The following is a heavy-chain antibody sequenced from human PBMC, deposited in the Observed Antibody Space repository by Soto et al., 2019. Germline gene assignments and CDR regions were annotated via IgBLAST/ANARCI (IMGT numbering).Heavy chain of an antibody. J-gene: IGHJ6*02. V-gene: IGHV3-33*01. CDR3: ARDETYYYDSSGYPYYYYGMDV. CDR2: IWYDGSNK. D-gene: IGHD3-22*01. Sequence: GGSLRLSCAASGFTFSSYGMHWVRQAPGKGLEWVAVIWYDGSNKYYADSVKGRFTISRDNSKNTLYLQMNSLRAEDTAVYYCARDETYYYDSSGYPYYYYGMDVWGQGTTVTVSS. CDR1: GFTFSSYG.